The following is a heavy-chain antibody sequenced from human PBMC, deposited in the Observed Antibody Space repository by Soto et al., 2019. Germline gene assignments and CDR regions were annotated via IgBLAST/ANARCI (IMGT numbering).Heavy chain of an antibody. Sequence: QVQLVQSGAEVKKPGASVKVSCKASGYTFTSYDINWMRQATGQGLEWMGWMNPNSGNTGYAQKFQGRVTMTRNTSISTAYMELSSLRSEDTAVYYCARGENDILTGLYYYYGMDVWGQGTTVTVSS. J-gene: IGHJ6*02. V-gene: IGHV1-8*01. CDR3: ARGENDILTGLYYYYGMDV. D-gene: IGHD3-9*01. CDR1: GYTFTSYD. CDR2: MNPNSGNT.